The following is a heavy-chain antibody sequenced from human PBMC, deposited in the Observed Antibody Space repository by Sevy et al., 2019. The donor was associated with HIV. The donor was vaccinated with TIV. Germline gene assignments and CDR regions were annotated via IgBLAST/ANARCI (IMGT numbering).Heavy chain of an antibody. J-gene: IGHJ6*02. CDR1: GFTFSSYD. CDR3: AREVPGSLYGMDV. Sequence: GGSLRLSCAASGFTFSSYDIHWVRQATGKGLEWVSAIRTAGDTYYPDSVKGRFTISRENAKNSLYLQMNSLRAGGTAVYYCAREVPGSLYGMDVWGQGTTVTVSS. CDR2: IRTAGDT. V-gene: IGHV3-13*01. D-gene: IGHD3-10*01.